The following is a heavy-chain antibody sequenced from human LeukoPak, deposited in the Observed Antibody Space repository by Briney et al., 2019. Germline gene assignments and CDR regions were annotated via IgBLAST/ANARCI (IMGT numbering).Heavy chain of an antibody. J-gene: IGHJ4*02. CDR3: ARDRPVDILPGEGCFDY. D-gene: IGHD3-9*01. Sequence: GGSLRLSCAASGFTFSSYGMHWVRQAPGKGLEWVAVIWYDGSNKYYADSVKGRFTISRDNSKNTLYLQMNSLRAEDTAVYYCARDRPVDILPGEGCFDYWGQGTLVTISS. CDR1: GFTFSSYG. V-gene: IGHV3-33*01. CDR2: IWYDGSNK.